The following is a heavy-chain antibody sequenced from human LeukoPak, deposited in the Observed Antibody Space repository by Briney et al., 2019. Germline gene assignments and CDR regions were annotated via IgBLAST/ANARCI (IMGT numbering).Heavy chain of an antibody. V-gene: IGHV4-4*07. CDR2: IYTSGST. J-gene: IGHJ4*02. CDR3: ARGRGIAAAATPLDY. D-gene: IGHD6-13*01. Sequence: SETLSLTCTVSGGSISSYYWSWIRQPAGKGLEWIGRIYTSGSTNYNPSLKSRVTMSVDTSKNQFSLKLSSVTAADTAVYYCARGRGIAAAATPLDYWGQGTLVTVSS. CDR1: GGSISSYY.